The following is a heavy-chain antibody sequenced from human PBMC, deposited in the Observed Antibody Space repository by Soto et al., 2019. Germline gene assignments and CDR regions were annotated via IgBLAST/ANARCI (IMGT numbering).Heavy chain of an antibody. J-gene: IGHJ4*02. V-gene: IGHV3-21*04. D-gene: IGHD6-19*01. CDR1: GFTFSSYS. CDR3: AKDGSGWYDPKFDY. Sequence: PGGSLRLSCAASGFTFSSYSMNWVRQAPGKGLEWVSSISSSSSYIYYADSVKGRFTISRDNSKNTLYLQMNSLRAEDTAVYYCAKDGSGWYDPKFDYWGQGTLVTVSS. CDR2: ISSSSSYI.